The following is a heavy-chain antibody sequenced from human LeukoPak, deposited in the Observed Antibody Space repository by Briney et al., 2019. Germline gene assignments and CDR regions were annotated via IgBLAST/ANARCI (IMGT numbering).Heavy chain of an antibody. J-gene: IGHJ4*02. CDR3: ATGNYSYGYNYFDS. CDR2: FDPEEGET. D-gene: IGHD5-18*01. CDR1: GYTLIQIS. V-gene: IGHV1-24*01. Sequence: ASVKVSCKVSGYTLIQISMHWVRQAPGKGLQWMGGFDPEEGETIYAQKFQGRLTMTEDTSTDTAYMELSGLRSEDTAVYYCATGNYSYGYNYFDSWGQGTLVTVSS.